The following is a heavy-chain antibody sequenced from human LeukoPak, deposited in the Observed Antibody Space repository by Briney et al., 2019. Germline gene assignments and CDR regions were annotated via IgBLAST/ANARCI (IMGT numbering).Heavy chain of an antibody. D-gene: IGHD6-25*01. V-gene: IGHV3-53*01. CDR3: ARPGYSTGAFDY. J-gene: IGHJ4*02. CDR2: IYSGGDT. CDR1: GFTFSDYY. Sequence: GGSLRLSCAASGFTFSDYYMSWIRQAPGKGLEWVSVIYSGGDTYYADSVKGRFTISRDSSKNTLYLQMNSLRAEDTAVYYCARPGYSTGAFDYWGQGTLVTVSS.